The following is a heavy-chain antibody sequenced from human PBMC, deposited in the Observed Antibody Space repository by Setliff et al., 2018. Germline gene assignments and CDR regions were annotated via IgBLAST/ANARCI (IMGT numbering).Heavy chain of an antibody. CDR1: GFTFSDSA. V-gene: IGHV3-73*01. D-gene: IGHD3-22*01. CDR3: IRPQTPDDDHSSGYYGF. CDR2: IRAKVSDYAT. J-gene: IGHJ4*02. Sequence: RASVKVSCAASGFTFSDSAVHWVRQASGKGLEWVGRIRAKVSDYATAYAASLKGRFTISRDDSKNTAYLQMNSLETEDTALYYCIRPQTPDDDHSSGYYGFWGQGTPVTVSS.